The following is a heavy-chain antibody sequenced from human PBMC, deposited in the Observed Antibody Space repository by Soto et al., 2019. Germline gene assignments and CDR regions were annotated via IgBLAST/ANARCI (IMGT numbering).Heavy chain of an antibody. D-gene: IGHD2-2*01. CDR1: GGSISSGGYS. J-gene: IGHJ4*02. V-gene: IGHV4-30-2*01. CDR3: ARVPDY. Sequence: QQQLQESGSGLVKPSQTLSLTCAVSGGSISSGGYSWSWIRQPPGKGLEWIGYMYHSGSTYYNPSLKSRVTISIDRSKTQFSLKLSSVTAADTAAYYCARVPDYWGQGILVTVSS. CDR2: MYHSGST.